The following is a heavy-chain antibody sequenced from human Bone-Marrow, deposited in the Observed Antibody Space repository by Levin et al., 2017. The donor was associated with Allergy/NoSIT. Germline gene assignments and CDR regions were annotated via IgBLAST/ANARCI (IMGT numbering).Heavy chain of an antibody. V-gene: IGHV7-4-1*02. CDR3: ARDKFGIAAVRKGKYYYYYGMDV. CDR1: GYTFTSYA. CDR2: INTNTGNP. Sequence: ASVKVSCKASGYTFTSYAMNWVRQAPGQGLEWMGWINTNTGNPTYAQGFTGRFVFSLDTSVSTAYLQISSLKAEDTAVYYCARDKFGIAAVRKGKYYYYYGMDVWGQGTTVTVSS. D-gene: IGHD6-13*01. J-gene: IGHJ6*02.